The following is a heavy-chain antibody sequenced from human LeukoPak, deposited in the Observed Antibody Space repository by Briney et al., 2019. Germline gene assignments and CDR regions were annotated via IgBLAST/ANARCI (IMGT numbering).Heavy chain of an antibody. Sequence: GGSLRLSCAASGFTFSSYGMHWVRQAPGKGLEWVAVIWYDGSNKYYADSVKGRFTISRDNSKNTLYLQMNSLRAEDTAVYYCARGSLYYYDGYRIDPWGQGTLVTVSS. CDR1: GFTFSSYG. J-gene: IGHJ5*02. CDR2: IWYDGSNK. V-gene: IGHV3-33*01. D-gene: IGHD3-22*01. CDR3: ARGSLYYYDGYRIDP.